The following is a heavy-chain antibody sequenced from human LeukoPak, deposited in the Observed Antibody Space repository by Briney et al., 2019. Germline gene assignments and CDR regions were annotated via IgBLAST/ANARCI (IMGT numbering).Heavy chain of an antibody. Sequence: PSATLSLTCSVAGGSISSNTYYWGWIRQPPGKGLEWIGSINYSGSTYHNASLRSRVTISVDTPKNQFSLKLSSMTAADTAVYYCARGSPRDFWSGYYGGYWGQGTLVTVSS. D-gene: IGHD3-3*01. CDR2: INYSGST. CDR1: GGSISSNTYY. V-gene: IGHV4-39*07. CDR3: ARGSPRDFWSGYYGGY. J-gene: IGHJ4*02.